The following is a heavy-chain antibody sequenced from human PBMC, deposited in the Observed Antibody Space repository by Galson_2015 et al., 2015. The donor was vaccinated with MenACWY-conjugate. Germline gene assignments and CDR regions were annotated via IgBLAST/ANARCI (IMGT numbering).Heavy chain of an antibody. V-gene: IGHV3-21*04. CDR3: ARDRIGSRGYCSSTSCYVGWFDP. D-gene: IGHD2-2*03. CDR1: GFTFSSYS. Sequence: SLRLSCAASGFTFSSYSMNWVRQAPGKGLEWVSSISSSSSYIYYADSVKGRFTISRDNAKNSLYLQMNSLRAEDTAVYYCARDRIGSRGYCSSTSCYVGWFDPWGQGTLVTVSS. CDR2: ISSSSSYI. J-gene: IGHJ5*02.